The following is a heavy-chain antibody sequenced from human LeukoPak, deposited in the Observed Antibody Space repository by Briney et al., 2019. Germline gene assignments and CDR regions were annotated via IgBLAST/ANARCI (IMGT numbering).Heavy chain of an antibody. CDR3: ATPRYTRPYYYYYMDV. D-gene: IGHD2-2*02. CDR2: IIPIFGTA. V-gene: IGHV1-69*13. J-gene: IGHJ6*03. Sequence: SVEVSCKASGGTFSSYAISWVRQAPGQGLEWMGGIIPIFGTANYAQKFQGRVTITADESTSTAYMELSSLRSEDTAVYYCATPRYTRPYYYYYMDVWGKGTTVTVSS. CDR1: GGTFSSYA.